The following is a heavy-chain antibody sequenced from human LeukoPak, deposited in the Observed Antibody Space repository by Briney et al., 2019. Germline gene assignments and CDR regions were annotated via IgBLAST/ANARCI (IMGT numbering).Heavy chain of an antibody. Sequence: PSETLSLTCAVYGGSFSGYYWSLIRQPPGKGLEWIGEINHSGSTNYNPSLKSRVTISVDTSKNQFSLKLSSVTAADTAVYYCARTRYYDSSGRIYYWGQGTLVTVSS. CDR3: ARTRYYDSSGRIYY. CDR1: GGSFSGYY. D-gene: IGHD3-22*01. V-gene: IGHV4-34*01. J-gene: IGHJ4*02. CDR2: INHSGST.